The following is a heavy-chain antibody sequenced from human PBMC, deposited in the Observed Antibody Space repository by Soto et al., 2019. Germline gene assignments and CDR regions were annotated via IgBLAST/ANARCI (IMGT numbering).Heavy chain of an antibody. Sequence: QLQLQESGPGLVKPSETLSLTCTVSGGSISSSSYYWGWIRQPPGKGLEWIGSIYYSGSTYYNPSLKSRVTISVDTSKNQFSLKLSSVTAADTAVYYCALITMINRRNFDYWGQGTLVTVSS. V-gene: IGHV4-39*01. CDR2: IYYSGST. J-gene: IGHJ4*02. CDR1: GGSISSSSYY. D-gene: IGHD3-22*01. CDR3: ALITMINRRNFDY.